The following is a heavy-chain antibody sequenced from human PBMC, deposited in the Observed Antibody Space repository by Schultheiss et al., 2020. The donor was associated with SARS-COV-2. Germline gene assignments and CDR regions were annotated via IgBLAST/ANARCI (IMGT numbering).Heavy chain of an antibody. Sequence: GESLKISCAASGFTFSSYAMSWVRQAPGKGLEWVSAISGSGGSTYYADSVKGRFTISRDNSKNTVYLQMDSLGAEDTAAYFCAKSPPLVTAYFDDWGQGTLVTVSS. CDR1: GFTFSSYA. V-gene: IGHV3-23*01. D-gene: IGHD5-18*01. CDR3: AKSPPLVTAYFDD. CDR2: ISGSGGST. J-gene: IGHJ4*02.